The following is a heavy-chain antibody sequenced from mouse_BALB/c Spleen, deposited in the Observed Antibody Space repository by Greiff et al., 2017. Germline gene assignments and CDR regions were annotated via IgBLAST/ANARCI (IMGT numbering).Heavy chain of an antibody. CDR1: GYSFTSYW. J-gene: IGHJ4*01. Sequence: VQLQQPGAELVRPGASVKLSCKASGYSFTSYWMNWVKQRPGQGLEWIGIIHPSDSETRLNQKFKDKATLTVDKSSSTAYMQLSSPTSEDSAVYYCARGYYGSPYAMDYWGQGTSVTVSS. CDR2: IHPSDSET. V-gene: IGHV1-61*01. CDR3: ARGYYGSPYAMDY. D-gene: IGHD1-1*01.